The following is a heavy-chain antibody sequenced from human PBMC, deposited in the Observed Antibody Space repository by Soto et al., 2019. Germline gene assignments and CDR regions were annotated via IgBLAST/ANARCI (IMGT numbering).Heavy chain of an antibody. D-gene: IGHD6-13*01. Sequence: SVKVSCKASGFTFTSSAVQWVRQARGQRLEWIGWIVVGSGNTNYAQKFQERVTITRDMSTSTAYMELSSLRSEDTAVYYCAASSWPITYFDYWGQGTLVTVSS. V-gene: IGHV1-58*01. CDR2: IVVGSGNT. CDR3: AASSWPITYFDY. J-gene: IGHJ4*02. CDR1: GFTFTSSA.